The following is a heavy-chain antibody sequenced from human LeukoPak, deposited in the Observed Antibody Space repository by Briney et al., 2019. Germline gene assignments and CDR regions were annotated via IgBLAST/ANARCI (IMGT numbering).Heavy chain of an antibody. V-gene: IGHV3-48*01. CDR1: GFTFSSYA. Sequence: GGSLRLSCAASGFTFSSYAMSWVRQAPGKGLEWVSYISDTSSAIYYADSVKGRFTISRDNAKNSLYLQMNSLRVEDTAAYYCVRGLAWGQGTLVAVSS. CDR2: ISDTSSAI. CDR3: VRGLA. J-gene: IGHJ5*02.